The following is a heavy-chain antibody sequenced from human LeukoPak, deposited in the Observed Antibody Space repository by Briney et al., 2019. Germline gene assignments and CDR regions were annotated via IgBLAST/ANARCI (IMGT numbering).Heavy chain of an antibody. Sequence: GGSLRLSCGASGFTFSTSWMSWVRQAPGKGLEWVATIKQDGSEKYYVDSVKGRFTISRDNAKKSLYLQMDSLRAEDTAVYYCVRDGDIVGSTPLCYFDYWGQGTLVTVSS. CDR3: VRDGDIVGSTPLCYFDY. CDR1: GFTFSTSW. CDR2: IKQDGSEK. D-gene: IGHD5-12*01. V-gene: IGHV3-7*01. J-gene: IGHJ4*02.